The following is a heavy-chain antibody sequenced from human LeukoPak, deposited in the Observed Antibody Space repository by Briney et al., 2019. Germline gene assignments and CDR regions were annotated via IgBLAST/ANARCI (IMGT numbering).Heavy chain of an antibody. V-gene: IGHV3-30*04. J-gene: IGHJ4*02. D-gene: IGHD6-13*01. CDR1: GFTFSSYA. Sequence: GGSLRLSCAASGFTFSSYAMHWVRQTPGKGLEWVAVISYDGSNKYYADSVEGRFTISRDNSKNTLYLQMNSLRAEDTAVYYCAREALSAAAGFDYWGQGTLVTVSS. CDR3: AREALSAAAGFDY. CDR2: ISYDGSNK.